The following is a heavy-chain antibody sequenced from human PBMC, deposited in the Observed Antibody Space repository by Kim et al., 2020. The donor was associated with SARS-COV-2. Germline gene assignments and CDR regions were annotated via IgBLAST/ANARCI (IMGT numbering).Heavy chain of an antibody. CDR1: GGTFSSYA. Sequence: SVKVSCKASGGTFSSYAISWVRQAPGQGLEWIGGIIPIFGTANYAQKFQGRVTSTADESTSTAYMELSSLRSEDTAVYYCARDLGWWHYYGSGSPQYYGMDVWGQGTTVTVSS. V-gene: IGHV1-69*13. J-gene: IGHJ6*02. CDR2: IIPIFGTA. D-gene: IGHD3-10*01. CDR3: ARDLGWWHYYGSGSPQYYGMDV.